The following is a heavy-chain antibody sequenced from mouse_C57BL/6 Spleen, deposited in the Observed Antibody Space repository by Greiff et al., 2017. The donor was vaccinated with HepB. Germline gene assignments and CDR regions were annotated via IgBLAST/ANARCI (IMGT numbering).Heavy chain of an antibody. CDR2: ISDGGSYT. Sequence: DVQLVESGGGLVKPGGSLKLSCAASGFTFSSYAMSWVRQTPEKRLEWVATISDGGSYTYYPDNVKGRFTISRDNAKNNLYLQMSHLKSEDTAMYYCAREAGTPFAYWGQGTLVTVSA. D-gene: IGHD4-1*01. J-gene: IGHJ3*01. V-gene: IGHV5-4*01. CDR1: GFTFSSYA. CDR3: AREAGTPFAY.